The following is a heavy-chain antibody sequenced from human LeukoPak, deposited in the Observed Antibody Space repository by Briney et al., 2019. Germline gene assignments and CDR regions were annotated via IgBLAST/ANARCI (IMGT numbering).Heavy chain of an antibody. CDR3: ARTGRGSYHHFQH. J-gene: IGHJ1*01. CDR1: GGSISSSSYY. Sequence: SETLSLTCTVSGGSISSSSYYWGWIRQPPGKGLEWIGSIYYSGSTYYNPSLKSRVTISVDTSKNQFSLKLSSVTAADTAVYYCARTGRGSYHHFQHWGQGTLVTVSS. CDR2: IYYSGST. V-gene: IGHV4-39*07. D-gene: IGHD1-26*01.